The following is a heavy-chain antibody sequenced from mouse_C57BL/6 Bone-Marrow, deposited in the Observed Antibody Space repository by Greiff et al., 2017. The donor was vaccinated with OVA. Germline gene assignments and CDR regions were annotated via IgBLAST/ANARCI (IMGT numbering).Heavy chain of an antibody. V-gene: IGHV1-69*01. CDR2: IDPSDSYT. J-gene: IGHJ4*01. D-gene: IGHD1-1*01. CDR1: GYTFTSYW. Sequence: QVQLQQPGAELVMPGASVKLSCKASGYTFTSYWMHWVKQRPGQGLEWIGEIDPSDSYTNYNQKFKGKSTLTVDKSSSTAYMQLSSLTSEDAAVYYGAREDYYGSSYEYYAMDYWGQGTSVTVSS. CDR3: AREDYYGSSYEYYAMDY.